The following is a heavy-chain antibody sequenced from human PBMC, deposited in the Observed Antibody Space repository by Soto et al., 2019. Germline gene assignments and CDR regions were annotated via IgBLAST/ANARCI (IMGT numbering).Heavy chain of an antibody. CDR3: ARADTAMDPPGS. J-gene: IGHJ5*02. V-gene: IGHV4-59*08. CDR2: IYYSGST. CDR1: GSLIRSYY. Sequence: PSETLSHTCVDSGSLIRSYYWSWIRKPPGKGLEWIGYIYYSGSTNYNPSLKSRVTISVDTSKNQFSLKLSSLTAADTAVYYCARADTAMDPPGSWGQGILVTVS. D-gene: IGHD5-18*01.